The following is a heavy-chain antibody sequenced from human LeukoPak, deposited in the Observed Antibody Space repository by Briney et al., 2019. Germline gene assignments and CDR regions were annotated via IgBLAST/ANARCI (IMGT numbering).Heavy chain of an antibody. V-gene: IGHV4-30-4*08. CDR2: IYYSGST. CDR1: GGSISSGDYY. D-gene: IGHD3-3*01. CDR3: ARAIVGYDFWSGYYTGMGLDYYYYYMDV. J-gene: IGHJ6*03. Sequence: PSETLSLTCTVSGGSISSGDYYWSWIRQPPGKGLEWIGYIYYSGSTYYNPSLKSRVTISVDTSKNQFSLKLSSVTAADTAVYYCARAIVGYDFWSGYYTGMGLDYYYYYMDVWGKGTTVTVSS.